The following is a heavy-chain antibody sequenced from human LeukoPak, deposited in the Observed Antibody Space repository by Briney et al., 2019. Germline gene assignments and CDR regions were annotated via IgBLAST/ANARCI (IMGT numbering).Heavy chain of an antibody. CDR2: IKPDGSEK. CDR3: ARDRIQLWSHDY. V-gene: IGHV3-7*04. J-gene: IGHJ4*02. CDR1: GFTFSGYW. Sequence: GGSLRLSCAASGFTFSGYWMSWVRQAPGKGLEWVGNIKPDGSEKYYVEYVKGRFTISRDNAKNSLYLQMNGLRAEDTAVYYCARDRIQLWSHDYWGQGTLVTVSS. D-gene: IGHD5-18*01.